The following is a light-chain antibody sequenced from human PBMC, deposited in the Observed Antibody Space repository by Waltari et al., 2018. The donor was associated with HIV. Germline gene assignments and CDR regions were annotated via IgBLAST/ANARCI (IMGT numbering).Light chain of an antibody. Sequence: QSMVTQPPSASGTPGQGVTIPCSGTSSNIGLPPCAWYQQVPGTAPKLLIYSNNQRPSGVPDRFSGSKSGTSASLAISGLQSEDEADYYCAVWDRGLTGLVFGGGTKLTVL. CDR3: AVWDRGLTGLV. V-gene: IGLV1-44*01. J-gene: IGLJ2*01. CDR1: SSNIGLPP. CDR2: SNN.